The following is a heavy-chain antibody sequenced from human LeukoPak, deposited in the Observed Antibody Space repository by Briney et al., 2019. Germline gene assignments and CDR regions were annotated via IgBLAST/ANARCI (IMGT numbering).Heavy chain of an antibody. CDR1: GLTFSNYA. D-gene: IGHD6-19*01. V-gene: IGHV3-23*01. J-gene: IGHJ4*02. CDR3: ARDRVAMAGKAYFDY. Sequence: GGSLRLSCAASGLTFSNYAMSWVRQAPGKGLEWVSGITGSAYKTYYADSVKGRFTISRDNAKSSLYLQMNSLRAEDTAFYYCARDRVAMAGKAYFDYWGQGTLVTVSS. CDR2: ITGSAYKT.